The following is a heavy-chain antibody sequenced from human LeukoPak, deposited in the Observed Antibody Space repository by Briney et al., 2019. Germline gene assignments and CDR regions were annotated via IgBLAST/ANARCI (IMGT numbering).Heavy chain of an antibody. J-gene: IGHJ5*02. Sequence: GESLQISCKGSGYNFTKSWIGWVRQMPGKGLEWMGIIYPGDSDTRYSPSFQGQVTISADKSISTAYLQWSSLKASDTAMYYCARRYGSGSWWFDPWGQGTLVTVSS. CDR1: GYNFTKSW. D-gene: IGHD3-10*01. CDR2: IYPGDSDT. CDR3: ARRYGSGSWWFDP. V-gene: IGHV5-51*01.